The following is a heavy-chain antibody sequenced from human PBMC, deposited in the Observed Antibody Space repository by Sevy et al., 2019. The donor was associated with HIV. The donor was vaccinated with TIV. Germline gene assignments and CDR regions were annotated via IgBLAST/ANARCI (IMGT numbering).Heavy chain of an antibody. CDR3: AKSRDDYGDYTFDY. D-gene: IGHD4-17*01. CDR2: ISYDGSNK. J-gene: IGHJ4*02. Sequence: GGSLRLSCAASGFTFSSYGMHWVRQAPGKGLEWVAVISYDGSNKYYADSVKGRFTISRDNSKNPLYLQMNSLRAEDTAVYYCAKSRDDYGDYTFDYWGQGTLVTVSS. V-gene: IGHV3-30*18. CDR1: GFTFSSYG.